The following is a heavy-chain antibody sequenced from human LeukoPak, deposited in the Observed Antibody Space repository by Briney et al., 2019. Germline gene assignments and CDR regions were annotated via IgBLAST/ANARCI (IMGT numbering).Heavy chain of an antibody. J-gene: IGHJ4*02. Sequence: SVKVSCKASGGTFSSYAISWVRQAPGQGLEWMGGIIPIFGTANYAQKFQGRVTITADESTSTAYMELSSLRSEDTAVYYCARAPYDFWSGYYPPFDYWGQGTLVTVSS. V-gene: IGHV1-69*13. CDR3: ARAPYDFWSGYYPPFDY. CDR1: GGTFSSYA. CDR2: IIPIFGTA. D-gene: IGHD3-3*01.